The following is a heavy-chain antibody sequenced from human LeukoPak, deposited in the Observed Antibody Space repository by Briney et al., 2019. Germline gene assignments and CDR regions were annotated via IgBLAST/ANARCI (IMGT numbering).Heavy chain of an antibody. V-gene: IGHV3-66*02. CDR3: AREGYESSGYWRYFDY. J-gene: IGHJ4*02. CDR1: GCTVSSNY. CDR2: IYSGGST. Sequence: GGSLRLSCAASGCTVSSNYMSWVRQAPGKGLEWVSVIYSGGSTDYADSVKRRLNISRDNSKNTLYIQMNSLRAEDTAVYYCAREGYESSGYWRYFDYWGQGTLVTVSS. D-gene: IGHD3-22*01.